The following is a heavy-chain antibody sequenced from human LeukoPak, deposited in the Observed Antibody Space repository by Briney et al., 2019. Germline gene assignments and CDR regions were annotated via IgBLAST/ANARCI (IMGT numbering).Heavy chain of an antibody. CDR3: AKTHPYDFWSGYYEGVFDY. J-gene: IGHJ4*02. CDR1: GFTFSSYA. Sequence: GGSLRLSCAASGFTFSSYAMSWVRQAPGKGLEWVSAISGSGGSTYYADSVKGRFTISRDNSKNTPYLQMNSLRAEDTAVYYCAKTHPYDFWSGYYEGVFDYWGQGTLVTVSS. V-gene: IGHV3-23*01. CDR2: ISGSGGST. D-gene: IGHD3-3*01.